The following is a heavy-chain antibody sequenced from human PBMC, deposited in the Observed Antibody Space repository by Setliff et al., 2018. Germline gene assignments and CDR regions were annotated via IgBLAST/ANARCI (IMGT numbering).Heavy chain of an antibody. CDR3: AKGGGHYHAAN. D-gene: IGHD2-15*01. CDR1: GVSINSLSW. CDR2: IYHDGGA. V-gene: IGHV4-4*02. J-gene: IGHJ4*02. Sequence: SETLSLTCAVSGVSINSLSWWSWVRQSPGKGLEWIGEIYHDGGAIYDPSVHYSSSLKGRVSISIDKSRNQFSLKLSSVTAADTAIYYCAKGGGHYHAANWGQGTLVTVSS.